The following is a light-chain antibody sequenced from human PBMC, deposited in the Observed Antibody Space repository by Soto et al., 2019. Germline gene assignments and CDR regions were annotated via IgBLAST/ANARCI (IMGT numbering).Light chain of an antibody. Sequence: DIQMTQSPSTLSASVGDRVTITCRASQSIGSWLAWYQQKPGKAPNLLIYKASSLESGVPSRFSGSVSGAELTLTISSLQPDDFATYYCQQYNTYPWTFGPGTMVEV. J-gene: IGKJ1*01. V-gene: IGKV1-5*03. CDR2: KAS. CDR3: QQYNTYPWT. CDR1: QSIGSW.